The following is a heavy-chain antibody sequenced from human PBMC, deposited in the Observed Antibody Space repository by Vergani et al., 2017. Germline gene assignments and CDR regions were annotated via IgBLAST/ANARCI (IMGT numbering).Heavy chain of an antibody. J-gene: IGHJ1*01. Sequence: QVHLVESGGGVVQPGRSLRLSCVVSGFTSSYYSMHWVRQAPGKGLEWGAVISYDGTQKYYADSVKGRFTLSRDNSKSTLYLQMNSLRTEDTAVYYCAKKSCGNPRCQIGYFREWGQGTLVTVSS. CDR3: AKKSCGNPRCQIGYFRE. CDR1: GFTSSYYS. V-gene: IGHV3-30*18. D-gene: IGHD2-15*01. CDR2: ISYDGTQK.